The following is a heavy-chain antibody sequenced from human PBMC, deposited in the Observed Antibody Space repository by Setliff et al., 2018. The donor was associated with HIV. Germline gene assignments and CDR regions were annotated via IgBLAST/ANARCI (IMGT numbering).Heavy chain of an antibody. Sequence: ASVKVSCKASGYTFTSYAMNWVRQAPGQGLEWMGWINTNTGNPTYAQGFTGRFVFSLDTSVSTAYLQISSLKAEDTAVYYCARVGCSSTTCPWAWYFDLWGKGTAVTVSS. CDR1: GYTFTSYA. CDR2: INTNTGNP. J-gene: IGHJ6*04. V-gene: IGHV7-4-1*02. CDR3: ARVGCSSTTCPWAWYFDL. D-gene: IGHD2-2*01.